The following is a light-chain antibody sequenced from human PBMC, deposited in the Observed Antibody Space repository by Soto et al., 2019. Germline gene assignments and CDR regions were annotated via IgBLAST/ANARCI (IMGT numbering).Light chain of an antibody. CDR2: EGS. Sequence: QSVLTQPASVSGSPGQSITISCTGTSSDVGSYNLVSWYQQHPGKAPKLMIYEGSKRPSGVSNRFSGPQSGNTASLTISGLQAEDEADYYCCSYGGSSTLVFGGGTQLTVL. CDR3: CSYGGSSTLV. CDR1: SSDVGSYNL. V-gene: IGLV2-23*01. J-gene: IGLJ3*02.